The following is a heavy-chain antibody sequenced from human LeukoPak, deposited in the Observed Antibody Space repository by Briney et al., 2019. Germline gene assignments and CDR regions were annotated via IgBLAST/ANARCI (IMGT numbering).Heavy chain of an antibody. V-gene: IGHV3-48*03. CDR3: ARVRYSSCDY. CDR2: ISSSGSTI. Sequence: PGGSLRLSCAASGFTFSSYGLNWVRQAPGKGLEWVSYISSSGSTIYYADSVKGRFTISRDNAKNSLYVQMNSLRAEDTAVYYCARVRYSSCDYWGQGTLVTVSS. J-gene: IGHJ4*02. D-gene: IGHD6-19*01. CDR1: GFTFSSYG.